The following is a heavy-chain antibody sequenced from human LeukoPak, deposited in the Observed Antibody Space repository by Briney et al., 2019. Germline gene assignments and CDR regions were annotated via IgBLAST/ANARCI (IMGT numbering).Heavy chain of an antibody. CDR2: ISSSSSYI. CDR1: GFTFSSYS. D-gene: IGHD3-3*01. J-gene: IGHJ5*02. CDR3: ARGTADFWSGYYNWFDP. Sequence: GSLRLSCAASGFTFSSYSMNWVRQAPGKGLEWVSSISSSSSYIYYADSVKGRFTISRDNAKNSLYLQMNSLRAEDTAVYYCARGTADFWSGYYNWFDPWGQGTLVTVSS. V-gene: IGHV3-21*01.